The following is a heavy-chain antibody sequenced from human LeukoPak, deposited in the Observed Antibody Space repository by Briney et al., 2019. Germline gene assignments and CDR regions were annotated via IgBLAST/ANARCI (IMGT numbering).Heavy chain of an antibody. CDR2: ISYDGSNK. J-gene: IGHJ4*02. CDR1: GFTFSSYG. Sequence: PGGSLRLSCAASGFTFSSYGMHWVRQAPGKGLEWVAVISYDGSNKYYADSVKGRFTISRDNSKNTLYLQMNSLRAEDTAVYYCAKARRDGTRLIDYWGQGTLVTVSS. D-gene: IGHD5-24*01. CDR3: AKARRDGTRLIDY. V-gene: IGHV3-30*18.